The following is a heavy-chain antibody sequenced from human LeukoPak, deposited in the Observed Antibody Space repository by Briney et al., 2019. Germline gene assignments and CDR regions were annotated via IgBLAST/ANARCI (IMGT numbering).Heavy chain of an antibody. V-gene: IGHV4-38-2*01. CDR1: GYSISSNYY. Sequence: SETLSLTCAVSGYSISSNYYWGWIRQPPGKGLEWIGVIYHRGNTDYNPSLQSPVTISIDTSKNEFSLKVNSVTAADTAVYYCARSVIVPAIVADYYTYMDVWGRGISVTVSS. J-gene: IGHJ6*03. CDR2: IYHRGNT. CDR3: ARSVIVPAIVADYYTYMDV. D-gene: IGHD2-2*01.